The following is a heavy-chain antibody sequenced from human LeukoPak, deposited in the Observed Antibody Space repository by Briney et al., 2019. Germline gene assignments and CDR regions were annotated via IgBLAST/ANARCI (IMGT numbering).Heavy chain of an antibody. D-gene: IGHD4-23*01. J-gene: IGHJ5*02. Sequence: SGTLSLTCAVSGGSISSSYWWSWVRQPPGKGLEWIGEINHSGSTNYNPSLKSRVTISVDTSKNQFSLKLSSVTAADTAVYYCARGDYGGNSFWFDPWGQGTLVTVSS. CDR2: INHSGST. CDR3: ARGDYGGNSFWFDP. CDR1: GGSISSSYW. V-gene: IGHV4-4*02.